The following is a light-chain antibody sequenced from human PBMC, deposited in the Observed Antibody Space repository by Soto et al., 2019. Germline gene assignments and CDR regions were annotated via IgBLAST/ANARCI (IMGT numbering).Light chain of an antibody. Sequence: QSVLTQPPSASGTPGQRVTISCSGSSSNIGSNTVNWYQQLPGTAPKLLIYSNNQRPSGVPDRFSGSKSGTSASPAISGRLSSDEADYYYAAGDDSLNSGVFGGGTKLTVL. CDR3: AAGDDSLNSGV. V-gene: IGLV1-44*01. CDR2: SNN. CDR1: SSNIGSNT. J-gene: IGLJ2*01.